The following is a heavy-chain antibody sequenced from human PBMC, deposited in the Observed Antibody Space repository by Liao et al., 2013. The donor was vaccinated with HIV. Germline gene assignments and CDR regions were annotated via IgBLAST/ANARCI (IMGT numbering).Heavy chain of an antibody. CDR2: IYISGRT. CDR3: ARGRTVATTPLAY. J-gene: IGHJ4*02. V-gene: IGHV4-4*07. Sequence: QVQLQESGPGLVKPSETLSLTCTVSGGSISSHYWNWIRQPAGKGLEWIGRIYISGRTNYNPSLKSRVTVSVDTSKNQVSLKLDSVTAADTAVYYCARGRTVATTPLAYWGQGTLVTVSS. CDR1: GGSISSHY. D-gene: IGHD5-12*01.